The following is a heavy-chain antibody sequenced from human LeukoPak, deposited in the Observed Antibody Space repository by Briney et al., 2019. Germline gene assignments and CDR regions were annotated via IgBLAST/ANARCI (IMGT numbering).Heavy chain of an antibody. D-gene: IGHD5-12*01. CDR3: AKVSVAMDYYYYMDV. V-gene: IGHV3-30*18. J-gene: IGHJ6*03. CDR1: GFTFSSYG. CDR2: KSYDGSNK. Sequence: GRSLRLSCAASGFTFSSYGMHWVRQVPGKGLEWVAVKSYDGSNKYYADSVKGRFTISRDNSKNTLYLQMNSLRAEDTAVYYCAKVSVAMDYYYYMDVWGKGTTVTVSS.